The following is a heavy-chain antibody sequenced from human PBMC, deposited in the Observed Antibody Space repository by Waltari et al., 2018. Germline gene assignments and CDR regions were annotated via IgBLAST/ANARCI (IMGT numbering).Heavy chain of an antibody. CDR1: GGSISSSSYY. Sequence: QLQLQESGPGLVKPSETLSLPCTVSGGSISSSSYYWGWIRQPPGKGLEWIGSIYYSGSTHDNTSRKRRVTISVDTSKNHFSLKLSSVTAADTAVHYCARDLGYSSSWYQGGYYFDYWGQGTLVTVSS. V-gene: IGHV4-39*07. D-gene: IGHD6-13*01. J-gene: IGHJ4*02. CDR2: IYYSGST. CDR3: ARDLGYSSSWYQGGYYFDY.